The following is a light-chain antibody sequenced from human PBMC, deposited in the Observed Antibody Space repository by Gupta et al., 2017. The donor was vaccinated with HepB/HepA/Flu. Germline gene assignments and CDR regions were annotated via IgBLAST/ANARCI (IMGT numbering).Light chain of an antibody. CDR1: QSVLYSSNNKNY. CDR3: QQYYTTPVT. V-gene: IGKV4-1*01. CDR2: WAS. J-gene: IGKJ4*01. Sequence: DIVMTQSPDSLAVSLGEGATINCKSSQSVLYSSNNKNYLAWYQQKPGQPPKLLIYWASTRESGVPDRFSGSGSGTDFTLTISSLQAEDVAVYYCQQYYTTPVTFGGGTKVEIK.